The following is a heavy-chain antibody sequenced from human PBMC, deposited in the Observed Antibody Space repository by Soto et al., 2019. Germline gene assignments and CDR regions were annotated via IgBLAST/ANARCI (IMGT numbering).Heavy chain of an antibody. CDR1: GCSITSYY. CDR3: ARTYDSNGYANEFDS. CDR2: IYDNGIT. D-gene: IGHD3-22*01. J-gene: IGHJ4*02. V-gene: IGHV4-59*12. Sequence: QVALQESGPGLVKPSETLSLTCSVSGCSITSYYWSWVRQPPGKGLVWIGYIYDNGITSQNPSLKSRLTMSADTSQNQFSLKLTSVTGADTAVYYCARTYDSNGYANEFDSWGQGILVTVTS.